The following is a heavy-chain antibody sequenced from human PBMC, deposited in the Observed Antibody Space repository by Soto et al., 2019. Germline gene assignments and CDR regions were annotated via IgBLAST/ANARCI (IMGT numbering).Heavy chain of an antibody. CDR3: ARETGSDSWNDGLMDV. CDR1: GFTFSTYT. D-gene: IGHD1-20*01. Sequence: EVQLVESGGGLVKPGGSLRLSCAASGFTFSTYTMNWVRQAPGKGLEWISSISSSRVYIYYADSVTGRFTISRDNAKNSLHLQMNRLGAGATAVYYCARETGSDSWNDGLMDVWGQGTTVTVSS. J-gene: IGHJ6*02. CDR2: ISSSRVYI. V-gene: IGHV3-21*01.